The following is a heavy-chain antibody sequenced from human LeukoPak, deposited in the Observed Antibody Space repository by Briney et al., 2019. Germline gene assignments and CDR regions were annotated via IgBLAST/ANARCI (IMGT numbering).Heavy chain of an antibody. CDR2: IIPIFGTA. Sequence: ASVKVSCKASGGTFSSYAISWVRQAPGQGLEWMGGIIPIFGTANYAQKFQGRVTITTDESTSTAYMELSSLRSEDTAVYYCARDRGYSSSWFDYWGQGTLVTVSS. V-gene: IGHV1-69*05. D-gene: IGHD6-13*01. CDR1: GGTFSSYA. CDR3: ARDRGYSSSWFDY. J-gene: IGHJ4*02.